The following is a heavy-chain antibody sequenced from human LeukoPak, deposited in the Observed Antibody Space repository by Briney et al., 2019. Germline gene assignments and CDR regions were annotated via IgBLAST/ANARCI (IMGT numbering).Heavy chain of an antibody. J-gene: IGHJ4*02. CDR1: GFTFSSYA. CDR3: AKDSAGRSSGAFDY. V-gene: IGHV3-23*01. Sequence: GGSLRLSCAASGFTFSSYAMSWVRQAPGKGLEWVSAISGSGGSTYYADSVKGRFTISRDNSKNTLYLQMNSLRAGDTAVYYCAKDSAGRSSGAFDYWGQGTLVTVSS. CDR2: ISGSGGST. D-gene: IGHD6-19*01.